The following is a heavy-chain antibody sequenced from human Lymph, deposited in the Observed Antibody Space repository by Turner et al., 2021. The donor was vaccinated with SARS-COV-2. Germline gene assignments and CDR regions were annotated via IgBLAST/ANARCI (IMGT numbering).Heavy chain of an antibody. D-gene: IGHD4-17*01. J-gene: IGHJ4*02. CDR3: ARDIPTTADYFDY. Sequence: EVQLMASGGGLVKPGGSLRLSCAASGFTFSTYSMNWVRQAPGKGLEWISSISSSSSYIYYADSVKGRFTISRDDAKNSLYLQMNSLRAEDTAVYYCARDIPTTADYFDYWGQGTLVTVSS. CDR2: ISSSSSYI. CDR1: GFTFSTYS. V-gene: IGHV3-21*01.